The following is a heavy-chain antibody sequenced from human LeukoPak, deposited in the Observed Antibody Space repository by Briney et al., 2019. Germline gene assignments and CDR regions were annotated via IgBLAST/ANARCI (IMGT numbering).Heavy chain of an antibody. CDR3: AKDRGRSYYYDSSGYSDY. CDR1: GFTFSLFT. CDR2: ISGSGGST. Sequence: GGSLRLSCAASGFTFSLFTMNWVRQAPGKGLEWVSVISGSGGSTYYADSVKGRFTISRDNSKNTLYLQMNSLRAEDTAVYYCAKDRGRSYYYDSSGYSDYWGQGTLVTVSS. J-gene: IGHJ4*02. V-gene: IGHV3-23*01. D-gene: IGHD3-22*01.